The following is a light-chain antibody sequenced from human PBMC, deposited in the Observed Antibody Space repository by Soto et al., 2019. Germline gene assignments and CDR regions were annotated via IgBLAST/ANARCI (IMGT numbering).Light chain of an antibody. CDR1: SRDVGGYNY. CDR3: SSYTSSSTVV. J-gene: IGLJ2*01. Sequence: QSVLTQPASVSGSPGQSITISCTGTSRDVGGYNYFSWYQQHPGKAPKLMIYDVSNRPSGVSNRFSGSKSGNTASLTISGLQAEDEADYYCSSYTSSSTVVFGGGTKLTVL. CDR2: DVS. V-gene: IGLV2-14*01.